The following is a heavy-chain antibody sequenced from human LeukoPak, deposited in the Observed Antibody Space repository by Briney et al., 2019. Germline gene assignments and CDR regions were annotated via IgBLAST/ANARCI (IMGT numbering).Heavy chain of an antibody. J-gene: IGHJ4*02. Sequence: GGSLRLSCATSGFTFSNFWMSWVRQAPGRGLEWVANIHPEGNEKYHVESVRGRFTISRDNTRDLLFLQMNGLRVEDTAVYYCARGDDFSGDHWGQGTLVTVSS. CDR3: ARGDDFSGDH. CDR2: IHPEGNEK. V-gene: IGHV3-7*04. D-gene: IGHD1-1*01. CDR1: GFTFSNFW.